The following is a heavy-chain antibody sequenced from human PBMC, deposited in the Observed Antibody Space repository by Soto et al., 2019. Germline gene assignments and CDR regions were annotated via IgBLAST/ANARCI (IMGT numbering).Heavy chain of an antibody. CDR3: ARDGRATGTPNYYYYYGMDV. D-gene: IGHD1-1*01. CDR2: INPNGGGT. CDR1: GYTFTGYY. J-gene: IGHJ6*02. Sequence: GASVKFSCKASGYTFTGYYMHWVRQAPGQGLEWMGWINPNGGGTNYAQKFQGWVTMTRDTSISTAYMELSRLRSDDTAVYYCARDGRATGTPNYYYYYGMDVWGQGTTVTVSS. V-gene: IGHV1-2*04.